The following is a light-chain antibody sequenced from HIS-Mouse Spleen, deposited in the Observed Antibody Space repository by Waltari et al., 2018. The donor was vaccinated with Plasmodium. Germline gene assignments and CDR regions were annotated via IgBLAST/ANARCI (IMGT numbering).Light chain of an antibody. J-gene: IGLJ2*01. Sequence: QSALTQPPSASPSPGHSVTISCTGPRSHVGCYNYVPCYQHPPGKAPKLMIYEVSKRPSGVPDRFSGSKSGNTASLTVAGLQAEDEADYYCSSYAGSNNLVFGGGTKLTVL. CDR3: SSYAGSNNLV. V-gene: IGLV2-8*01. CDR2: EVS. CDR1: RSHVGCYNY.